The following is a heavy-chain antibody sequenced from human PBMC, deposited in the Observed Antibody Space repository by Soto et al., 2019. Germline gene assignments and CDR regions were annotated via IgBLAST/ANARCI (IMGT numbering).Heavy chain of an antibody. CDR2: INNDGSST. Sequence: EVQLVESGGGLVQPGGSLRLSCAASGFTFSSYWMHWVRQAPGKGLVWVSRINNDGSSTSYADSVKGRFTASRDNAKNTLYLQMNTLRAEDTAVYYCARDVQLQSFDYWGQGTLVTVSS. V-gene: IGHV3-74*01. D-gene: IGHD5-18*01. CDR3: ARDVQLQSFDY. CDR1: GFTFSSYW. J-gene: IGHJ4*02.